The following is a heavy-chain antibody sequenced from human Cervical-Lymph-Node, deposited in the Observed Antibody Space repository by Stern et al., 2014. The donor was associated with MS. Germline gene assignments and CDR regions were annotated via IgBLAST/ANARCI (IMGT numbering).Heavy chain of an antibody. Sequence: QVQLVQSGAEVKMTGASVKVSCKASGYTFTGYYIHWVRQAPGQGLEWMGRINPSSGGTDSAQKFQGRVTMTRDTSISTAYMELSRLRSDDTAVYFCARSPGGCSGDTCYSRWFDPWGQGSLVTVSS. CDR3: ARSPGGCSGDTCYSRWFDP. CDR1: GYTFTGYY. V-gene: IGHV1-2*06. CDR2: INPSSGGT. D-gene: IGHD2-15*01. J-gene: IGHJ5*02.